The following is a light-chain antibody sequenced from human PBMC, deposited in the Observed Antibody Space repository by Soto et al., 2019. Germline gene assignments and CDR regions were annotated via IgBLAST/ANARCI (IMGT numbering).Light chain of an antibody. CDR2: EVN. Sequence: QSALTQPPSASGSPGQSVAISCTGTSSDVGGYNYVSWYQQHPGKAPKLMIYEVNKRPSGVPDRFSGSKSGNAASLTVSGLQAEDEADYYCSSYKTIKPVVFGGGTKLTVL. CDR3: SSYKTIKPVV. V-gene: IGLV2-8*01. CDR1: SSDVGGYNY. J-gene: IGLJ2*01.